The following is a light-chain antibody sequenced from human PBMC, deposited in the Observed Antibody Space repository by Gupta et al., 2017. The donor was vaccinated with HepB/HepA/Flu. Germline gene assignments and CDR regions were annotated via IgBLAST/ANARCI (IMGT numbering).Light chain of an antibody. CDR1: SSDVGGYNY. Sequence: QSALTQPRSVSGSPGQSVTISCTGTSSDVGGYNYVSWYQHHPGKAPKLMIYDVNKRPSGVTDRFAGSKSGNTASLTISGLQAEDEADYYCCSYAGSNTLVVFGGGTKLTVL. CDR3: CSYAGSNTLVV. J-gene: IGLJ2*01. V-gene: IGLV2-11*01. CDR2: DVN.